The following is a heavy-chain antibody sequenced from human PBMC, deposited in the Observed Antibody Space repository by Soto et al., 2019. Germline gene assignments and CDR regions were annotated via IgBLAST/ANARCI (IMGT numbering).Heavy chain of an antibody. Sequence: SETLSLTCTVSGGSISSYYWSWIRQPPGKGLEWIGYIYYSGSTNYNPSLKSRVTISVDTSKNQFSLKLSSVTAADTAVYYCARCIRGYDILTGYYLYYYYYGMDVWGQGTTVTVSS. CDR2: IYYSGST. D-gene: IGHD3-9*01. V-gene: IGHV4-59*01. CDR1: GGSISSYY. J-gene: IGHJ6*02. CDR3: ARCIRGYDILTGYYLYYYYYGMDV.